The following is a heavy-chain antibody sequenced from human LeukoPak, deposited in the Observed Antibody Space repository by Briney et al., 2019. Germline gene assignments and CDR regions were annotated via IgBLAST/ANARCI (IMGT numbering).Heavy chain of an antibody. Sequence: ASVKVSCKASGYTFTSYGISWVRQAPGQGLEWMGWISAYNGNTNYAQKFQGRVIMTRDTSISTAYMELSRLRSDDTAVYYCASHSSSVYYYFDYWGQGTLVTVSS. V-gene: IGHV1-18*01. CDR2: ISAYNGNT. J-gene: IGHJ4*02. CDR3: ASHSSSVYYYFDY. CDR1: GYTFTSYG. D-gene: IGHD6-13*01.